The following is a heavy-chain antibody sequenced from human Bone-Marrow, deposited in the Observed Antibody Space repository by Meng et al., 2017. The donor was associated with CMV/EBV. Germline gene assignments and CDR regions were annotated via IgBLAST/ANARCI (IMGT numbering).Heavy chain of an antibody. CDR2: IYPGDSDT. D-gene: IGHD4-11*01. Sequence: GESLKISCKGSGYSFTSYWIGWVRQMPGKGLEWMGIIYPGDSDTRYSPSFQGQVTISADKSISTAYLQWSSLKASDTAMYYCARLNSNSTGGYYGMDVWGQGTTVTGSS. V-gene: IGHV5-51*01. CDR1: GYSFTSYW. CDR3: ARLNSNSTGGYYGMDV. J-gene: IGHJ6*02.